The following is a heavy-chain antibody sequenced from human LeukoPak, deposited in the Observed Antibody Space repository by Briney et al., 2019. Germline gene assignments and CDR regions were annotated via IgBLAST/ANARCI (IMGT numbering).Heavy chain of an antibody. CDR1: GGPISSYY. CDR3: ARRTTGTGPFDY. Sequence: SETLSLTCTVSGGPISSYYWSWIRQPPGKGLEWIAYIYYRGSTNYNPSLKSRVTISVDTSKNQFSLKLSSVTAADTAVYYCARRTTGTGPFDYWGQGTLVTVSS. CDR2: IYYRGST. V-gene: IGHV4-59*08. D-gene: IGHD1-1*01. J-gene: IGHJ4*02.